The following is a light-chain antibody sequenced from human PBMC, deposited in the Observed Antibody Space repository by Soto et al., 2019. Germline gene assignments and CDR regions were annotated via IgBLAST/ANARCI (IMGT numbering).Light chain of an antibody. J-gene: IGKJ2*03. Sequence: EIVLTQSPGTLSLSPGERATLSCRASQNVVSNYLAWYQQKPGQAPRLLIYAASSRATGIPDRFSGSGSGTDFSLTISRLEPEDFAVYYCQQHGVSPRFSFGQGTKLEIK. CDR3: QQHGVSPRFS. CDR2: AAS. CDR1: QNVVSNY. V-gene: IGKV3-20*01.